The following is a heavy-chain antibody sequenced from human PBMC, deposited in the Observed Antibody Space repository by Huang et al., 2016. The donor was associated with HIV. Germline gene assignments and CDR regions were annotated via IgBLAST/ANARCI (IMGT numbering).Heavy chain of an antibody. J-gene: IGHJ6*03. Sequence: QVQLVQSGSEVKKPGASVKVSCKASGYTFSNYALNWVRQAPGPGLEWVGWINANTGDPTYALAFTGRFVFSLDTSVSTAYLQINGLKAEDTAVYYCVRPAAPTRYYYYEYMDVWGQGTTVTVS. V-gene: IGHV7-4-1*02. CDR3: VRPAAPTRYYYYEYMDV. CDR1: GYTFSNYA. CDR2: INANTGDP. D-gene: IGHD6-13*01.